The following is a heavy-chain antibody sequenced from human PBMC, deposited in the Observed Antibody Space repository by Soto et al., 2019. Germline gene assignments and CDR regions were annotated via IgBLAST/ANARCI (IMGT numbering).Heavy chain of an antibody. CDR2: ISYDGSNK. D-gene: IGHD2-21*01. V-gene: IGHV3-30-3*01. Sequence: QVQLVESGGGVVQPGRSLRLSCAASGFTFSSYAMHWVRQAPGKGLEWVAVISYDGSNKYYADSVKGRFTISRDNSKNTLYLQMNRLRAEDKAVYYCARERLLPLTWTYFYGMDVWGQGTTVTVSS. J-gene: IGHJ6*02. CDR3: ARERLLPLTWTYFYGMDV. CDR1: GFTFSSYA.